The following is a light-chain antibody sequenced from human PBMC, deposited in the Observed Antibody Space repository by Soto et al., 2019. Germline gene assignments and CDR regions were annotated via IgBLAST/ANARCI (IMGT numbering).Light chain of an antibody. J-gene: IGLJ2*01. CDR1: NSNIGSNT. Sequence: QSVLTQAPSASGTPGQRVTVSCSGSNSNIGSNTVNWYQHLPGTAPKLLISSNNQRPSGVPDRFSGSKSGTSASLAISGLQSEDEADYCCAAWDDSLNGVVFGGGTKVTVL. CDR2: SNN. CDR3: AAWDDSLNGVV. V-gene: IGLV1-44*01.